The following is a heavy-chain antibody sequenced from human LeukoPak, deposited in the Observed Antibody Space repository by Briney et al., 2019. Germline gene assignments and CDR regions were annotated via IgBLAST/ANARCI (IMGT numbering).Heavy chain of an antibody. J-gene: IGHJ5*02. Sequence: PSETLSLTCTVSGGSISSYYWSWIRQPAGKGLEWIGRISASGSTNYAPSLRSRITMSVDTSTKHFSLKLTSVTAADTAVYYCATDTSWFDPWGRGTLVTASS. CDR3: ATDTSWFDP. CDR1: GGSISSYY. V-gene: IGHV4-4*07. CDR2: ISASGST.